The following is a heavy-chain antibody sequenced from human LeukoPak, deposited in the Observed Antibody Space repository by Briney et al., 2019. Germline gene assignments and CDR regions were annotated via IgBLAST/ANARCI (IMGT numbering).Heavy chain of an antibody. J-gene: IGHJ3*02. Sequence: GASVKVSYKASGYTFTGYYMHWVRQAPGQGLEWMGWINPNSGGTNYAQKFQGRVTMTRDTSISTAYMELSRLRSDDTAVYYCARRTYYYDSSGYFFDAFDIWGQGTMVTVSS. V-gene: IGHV1-2*02. CDR2: INPNSGGT. CDR1: GYTFTGYY. CDR3: ARRTYYYDSSGYFFDAFDI. D-gene: IGHD3-22*01.